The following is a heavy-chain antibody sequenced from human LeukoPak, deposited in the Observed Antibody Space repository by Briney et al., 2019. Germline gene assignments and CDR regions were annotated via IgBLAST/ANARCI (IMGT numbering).Heavy chain of an antibody. J-gene: IGHJ4*02. V-gene: IGHV3-74*01. CDR1: GFTFSSYW. Sequence: GGSLRLSCAASGFTFSSYWVHWVRQAPGKGLVWVSRINSDGSSTSYADSVKGRFTISRDNAKNTLYLQMNSLRAEDTAVYYCARRRLGDCGGDCYLDYWGQGTLVTVSS. CDR2: INSDGSST. CDR3: ARRRLGDCGGDCYLDY. D-gene: IGHD2-21*02.